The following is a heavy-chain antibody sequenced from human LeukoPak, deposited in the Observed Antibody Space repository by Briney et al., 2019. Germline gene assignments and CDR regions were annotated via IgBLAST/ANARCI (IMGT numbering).Heavy chain of an antibody. Sequence: GGFLRLSCAASGFIFRSYWMGWVRQAPGKGLEWVASIKQDGSQKYYVDSVKGRFTISRDNARNSLYLQMNSLRDEDTALYYCARDHDAPTLIWDSWGQGTLVTVSS. D-gene: IGHD3-16*01. CDR3: ARDHDAPTLIWDS. J-gene: IGHJ4*02. CDR1: GFIFRSYW. CDR2: IKQDGSQK. V-gene: IGHV3-7*01.